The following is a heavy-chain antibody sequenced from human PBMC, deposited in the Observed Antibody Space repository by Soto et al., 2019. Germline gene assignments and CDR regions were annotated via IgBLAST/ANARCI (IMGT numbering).Heavy chain of an antibody. CDR3: ARVPDYGGYFDY. V-gene: IGHV3-21*01. J-gene: IGHJ4*02. CDR1: GFTFSSYS. CDR2: ISSSSSYI. D-gene: IGHD4-17*01. Sequence: GGSLRLSCAASGFTFSSYSMNWVRQAPGKGLEWVSSISSSSSYIYYADSVKGRFTISRDNAKNSLYLQMNSLRAEDTAVYYCARVPDYGGYFDYWGQGTLVTVSS.